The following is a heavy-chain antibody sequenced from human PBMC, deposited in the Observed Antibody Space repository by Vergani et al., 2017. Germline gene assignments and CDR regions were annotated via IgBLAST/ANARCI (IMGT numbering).Heavy chain of an antibody. D-gene: IGHD6-13*01. J-gene: IGHJ6*03. CDR2: IYYSGST. V-gene: IGHV4-39*07. CDR1: GGSISSSSYY. CDR3: AREVGYGSSWYSGSDYYYMDV. Sequence: QLQLQESGPGLVKPSETLSLTCTVSGGSISSSSYYWGWIRQPPGKGLEWIGSIYYSGSTNYNPSLKGRVTVSVDTSKNQFSLKLSSVTAADTAVYYGAREVGYGSSWYSGSDYYYMDVWGKGTTVTVSS.